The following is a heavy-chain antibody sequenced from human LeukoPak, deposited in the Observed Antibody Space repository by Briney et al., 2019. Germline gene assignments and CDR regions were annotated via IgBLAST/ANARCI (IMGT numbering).Heavy chain of an antibody. J-gene: IGHJ4*02. CDR1: GFTFSSYA. CDR3: ARVYCSSTSCYAFDY. CDR2: ISYDGSNK. V-gene: IGHV3-30-3*01. Sequence: GGSLRLSCAASGFTFSSYAMHWVRRAPGKGLEWVAVISYDGSNKYYADSVKGRFTISRDNSKNTLYLQMNSLRAEDTAVYYCARVYCSSTSCYAFDYWGQGTLVTVSS. D-gene: IGHD2-2*01.